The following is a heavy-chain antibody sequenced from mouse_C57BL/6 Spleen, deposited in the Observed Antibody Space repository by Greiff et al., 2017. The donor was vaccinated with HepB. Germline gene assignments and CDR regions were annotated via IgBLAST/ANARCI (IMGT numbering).Heavy chain of an antibody. V-gene: IGHV1-80*01. CDR3: AREYYYGSSSWFAY. Sequence: VQLQQSGAELVKPGASVKISCKASGYAFSSYWMNWVKQRPGKGLEWIGQIYPGDGDTNYNGKFKGKATLTADKSSSTAYMQLSSLTSEDSAVYFGAREYYYGSSSWFAYWGQGTLVTVSA. CDR1: GYAFSSYW. D-gene: IGHD1-1*01. CDR2: IYPGDGDT. J-gene: IGHJ3*01.